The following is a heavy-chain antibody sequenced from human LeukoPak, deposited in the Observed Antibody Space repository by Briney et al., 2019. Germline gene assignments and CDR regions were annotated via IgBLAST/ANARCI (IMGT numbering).Heavy chain of an antibody. V-gene: IGHV3-21*01. D-gene: IGHD5-24*01. CDR2: ISSSSKYI. CDR3: ARDSTNFDY. J-gene: IGHJ4*02. CDR1: GFTFSSYS. Sequence: GGSLRLSCAASGFTFSSYSMNWVCQAPGKGLEWVSSISSSSKYIYYTDSMKGRFTISRDNAKNSLYLQTNSLRAKDTAVYYCARDSTNFDYWGQGTLVTVSS.